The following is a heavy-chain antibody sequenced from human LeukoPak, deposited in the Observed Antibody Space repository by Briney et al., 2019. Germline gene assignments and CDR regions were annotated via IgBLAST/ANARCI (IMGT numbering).Heavy chain of an antibody. J-gene: IGHJ3*02. D-gene: IGHD2-15*01. CDR3: ARTPGRYCSGGSCLHAFDI. Sequence: SETLSLTCAVSGGSISSGGYSWSWIRQPPGKGLEWIGYIYHSGSTYYNPSLKSRVTISVDRSKNQFSLKLSSVTAADTAVYYCARTPGRYCSGGSCLHAFDIWGQGTMVTVSS. CDR1: GGSISSGGYS. CDR2: IYHSGST. V-gene: IGHV4-30-2*01.